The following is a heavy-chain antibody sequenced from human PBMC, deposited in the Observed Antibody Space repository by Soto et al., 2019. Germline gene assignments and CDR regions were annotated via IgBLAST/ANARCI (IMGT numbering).Heavy chain of an antibody. CDR1: GFTFSTHT. CDR3: ATGSGNGSGY. V-gene: IGHV3-48*02. Sequence: EVQLVESGGSLVPPGGSLRLSCAASGFTFSTHTMNWVRQAPGKGLEWLSYISSGSRTIYYADSVMGRFTISRDNAQNSLYLQMHSLRDEDTAVYYCATGSGNGSGYWGQGTLVTVSS. J-gene: IGHJ4*02. CDR2: ISSGSRTI. D-gene: IGHD3-10*01.